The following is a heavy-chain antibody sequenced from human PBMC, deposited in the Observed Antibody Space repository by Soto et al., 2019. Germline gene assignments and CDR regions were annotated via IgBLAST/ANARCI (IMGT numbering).Heavy chain of an antibody. D-gene: IGHD5-12*01. CDR3: SRDRGSATIGFRFVP. V-gene: IGHV1-18*01. Sequence: GASVKVSCKASGYTFTSYGISWVRQAPGQGLEWMGWISAYNGNTNYAQKLRGRVTMTTDTSTSTAYMELRSLRSDDTAVYYCSRDRGSATIGFRFVPWGQGTLVTVSS. CDR1: GYTFTSYG. J-gene: IGHJ5*02. CDR2: ISAYNGNT.